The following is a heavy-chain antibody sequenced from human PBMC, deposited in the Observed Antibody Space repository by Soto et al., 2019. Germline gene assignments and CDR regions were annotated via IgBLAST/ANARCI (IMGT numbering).Heavy chain of an antibody. D-gene: IGHD3-10*01. CDR1: GFTFDDYA. Sequence: GGSLRLSCAASGFTFDDYAMHWVRQAPGKGLEWVSGISWNSKSLAYADSVKGRFIISRDNAKNSLYLQMNSPRAEDTALYYCARKDASGSYYFDLWGQGTLVTVSS. J-gene: IGHJ4*02. CDR2: ISWNSKSL. V-gene: IGHV3-9*01. CDR3: ARKDASGSYYFDL.